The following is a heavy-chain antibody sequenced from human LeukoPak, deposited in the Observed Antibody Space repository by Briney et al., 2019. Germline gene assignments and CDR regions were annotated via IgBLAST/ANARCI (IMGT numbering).Heavy chain of an antibody. CDR3: ARDSGSYYLDY. CDR2: ISSSSSYI. V-gene: IGHV3-21*01. Sequence: GGSLRLSCAASGFTFSSYSMNWVRQAPGKGLEWVSSISSSSSYIYYADSVKGRFTISRDNAENSLYLQMSSLRAEDTAVYYCARDSGSYYLDYWGQGTLVTVSS. J-gene: IGHJ4*02. D-gene: IGHD1-26*01. CDR1: GFTFSSYS.